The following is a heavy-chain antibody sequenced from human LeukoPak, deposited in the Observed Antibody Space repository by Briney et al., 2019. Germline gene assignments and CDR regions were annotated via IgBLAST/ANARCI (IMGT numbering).Heavy chain of an antibody. CDR3: ARDSHGGYCSGGSCYGGDWSDP. D-gene: IGHD2-15*01. CDR1: GGSISSGDYY. V-gene: IGHV4-39*07. CDR2: IYYNGST. Sequence: SETLSLTCTVSGGSISSGDYYWSWIRQPPGEGLEWIGNIYYNGSTYYNPSLKSRVTISVDTSKNQFSLKLSSVTAADTAVYYCARDSHGGYCSGGSCYGGDWSDPWGQGTLVTVSS. J-gene: IGHJ5*02.